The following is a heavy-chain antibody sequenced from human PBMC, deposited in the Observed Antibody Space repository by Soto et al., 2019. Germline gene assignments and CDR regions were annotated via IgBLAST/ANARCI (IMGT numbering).Heavy chain of an antibody. Sequence: EVQLVESGGDLVQPGGSLRLSCATSDFTFRNYWMNWVRQAPGKGLEWVANIKPDGSATNYVDSVKGRFTISRDNVRNSVSLQMTSLRVEETAVYFCFGGNCCPQWGQGTLVTVYS. CDR3: FGGNCCPQ. V-gene: IGHV3-7*03. CDR1: DFTFRNYW. D-gene: IGHD3-16*01. J-gene: IGHJ4*02. CDR2: IKPDGSAT.